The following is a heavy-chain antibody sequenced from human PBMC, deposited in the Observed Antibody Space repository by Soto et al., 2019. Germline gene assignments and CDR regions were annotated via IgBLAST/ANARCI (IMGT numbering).Heavy chain of an antibody. CDR3: ARDPISPAVDIAVPSNWFDP. Sequence: PGGSLRLPCAAAGGPFSGYAMHWVRKDPGKGLEWVAVISYDGSNKYYADSVKGRFTISRDNSKNTLYLQMNSLRAEDTAVYYCARDPISPAVDIAVPSNWFDPWGQANLVSVSS. CDR2: ISYDGSNK. J-gene: IGHJ5*02. CDR1: GGPFSGYA. D-gene: IGHD2-15*01. V-gene: IGHV3-30-3*01.